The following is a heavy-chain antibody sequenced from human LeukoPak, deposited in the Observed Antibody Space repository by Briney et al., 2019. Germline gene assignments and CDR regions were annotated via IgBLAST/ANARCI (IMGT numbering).Heavy chain of an antibody. J-gene: IGHJ5*02. Sequence: PSETLSLTCTVSGGSISSYYWSWIRQPPGKGLEWMGYIYYSGSTNYNPSLKSRGTISVDTSKNQFSLKLSSVPAADTAVYYCARGVNGIRYFDWFHNWFDPWGQGTLVTVSS. V-gene: IGHV4-59*01. CDR1: GGSISSYY. CDR2: IYYSGST. D-gene: IGHD3-9*01. CDR3: ARGVNGIRYFDWFHNWFDP.